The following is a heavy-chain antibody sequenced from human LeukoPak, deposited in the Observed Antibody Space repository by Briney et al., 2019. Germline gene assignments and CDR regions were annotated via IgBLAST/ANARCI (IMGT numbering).Heavy chain of an antibody. Sequence: SETLSLTCTVSGGSISSYYWSWIRQPPGEGLEWIGYIYYSGSTNYNPSLKSRVTISVDTSKNQFSLKLSSVTAEDTAVYYCASMGYYYYYMDVWGKGTTVTVSS. V-gene: IGHV4-59*01. CDR1: GGSISSYY. CDR2: IYYSGST. CDR3: ASMGYYYYYMDV. D-gene: IGHD3-10*01. J-gene: IGHJ6*03.